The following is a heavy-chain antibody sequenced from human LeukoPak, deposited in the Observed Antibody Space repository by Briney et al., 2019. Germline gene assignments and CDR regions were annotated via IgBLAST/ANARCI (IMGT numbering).Heavy chain of an antibody. CDR2: ISGSGGST. CDR3: AKDSRYFDWLLYFDY. J-gene: IGHJ4*02. D-gene: IGHD3-9*01. Sequence: GGSLRLSCAASGFTFSSYGMSWVRQAPGKGLEWVSAISGSGGSTYYADSVKGRFTISRDNSKNTLYLQMSSLRAEDTAVYYCAKDSRYFDWLLYFDYWGQGTLVTVSS. V-gene: IGHV3-23*01. CDR1: GFTFSSYG.